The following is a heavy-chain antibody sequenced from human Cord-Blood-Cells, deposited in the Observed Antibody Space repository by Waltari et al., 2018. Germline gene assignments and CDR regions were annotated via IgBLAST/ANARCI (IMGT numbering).Heavy chain of an antibody. CDR3: ARDCSSTSCYEGY. J-gene: IGHJ4*02. D-gene: IGHD2-2*01. CDR2: IYYSGST. V-gene: IGHV4-31*03. CDR1: AGSVSSGGYS. Sequence: QVHLQESGPGLVKPSQTLSLTCTVSAGSVSSGGYSWRWIRQHPGKGLEWIGYIYYSGSTYYKPSLKSRVTISVDTSKNQFSLKLSAVTAADTAVYYCARDCSSTSCYEGYWGQGTLVTVS.